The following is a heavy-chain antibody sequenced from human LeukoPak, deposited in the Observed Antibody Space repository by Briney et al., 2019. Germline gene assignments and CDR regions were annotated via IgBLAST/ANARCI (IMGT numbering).Heavy chain of an antibody. D-gene: IGHD3-22*01. V-gene: IGHV3-21*01. J-gene: IGHJ6*03. CDR1: GFTFSSYS. CDR3: AKDSYYDSSGYYPYYYYYYYMDV. CDR2: ISTSSSYI. Sequence: GGSLRLSCAASGFTFSSYSMNWVRQAPGKGLEWVSCISTSSSYIYYADSVKGRFAISRDNSKNTLYLQMNSLRAEDTAVYYCAKDSYYDSSGYYPYYYYYYYMDVWGKGTTVTISS.